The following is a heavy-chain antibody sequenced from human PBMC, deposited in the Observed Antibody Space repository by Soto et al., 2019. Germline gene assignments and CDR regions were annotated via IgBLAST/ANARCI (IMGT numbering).Heavy chain of an antibody. Sequence: QVQLQESGPGLVKPSQTLSLTCTVSGGSISSGDYYWSWIRQPPGKGLEWIGYIYYSGSTYYNPSPNSRVRITVDTYKKLYPLTLNSVTAADTAVYYCDRAEIRGYSYYGLDVWGQGTTVTVSS. D-gene: IGHD3-10*01. J-gene: IGHJ6*02. CDR3: DRAEIRGYSYYGLDV. CDR2: IYYSGST. V-gene: IGHV4-30-4*01. CDR1: GGSISSGDYY.